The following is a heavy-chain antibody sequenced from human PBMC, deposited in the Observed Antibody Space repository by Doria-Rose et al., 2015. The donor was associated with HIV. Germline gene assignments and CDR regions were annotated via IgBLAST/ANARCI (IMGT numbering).Heavy chain of an antibody. CDR1: GVSLSSPGMG. CDR3: ARIKSSRWYHKYYFDF. J-gene: IGHJ4*02. V-gene: IGHV2-26*01. CDR2: IFSDDER. D-gene: IGHD6-13*01. Sequence: ETLTLTCTVSGVSLSSPGMGVSWIRQPPGKALEWLANIFSDDERSHKTSLKSRLTISRGTSQSQVVLTMTDMDPVDTATYYCARIKSSRWYHKYYFDFWGQGTLVIVSA.